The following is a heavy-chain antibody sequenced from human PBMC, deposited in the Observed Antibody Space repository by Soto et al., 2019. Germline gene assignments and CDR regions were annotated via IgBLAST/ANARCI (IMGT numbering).Heavy chain of an antibody. CDR2: ISDSGDNT. D-gene: IGHD6-19*01. J-gene: IGHJ4*02. Sequence: GGSLRLSCAASGFTFSSYAMSWLRQAPGKGLEWVSAISDSGDNTHYADSVKGRFTISRDNAKKTLYLQMNNLRAEDTAVYYCASEGWYYFDYWGQGALVTVSS. CDR1: GFTFSSYA. V-gene: IGHV3-23*01. CDR3: ASEGWYYFDY.